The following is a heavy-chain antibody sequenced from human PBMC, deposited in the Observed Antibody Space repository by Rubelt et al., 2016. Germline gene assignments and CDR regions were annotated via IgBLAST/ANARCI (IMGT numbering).Heavy chain of an antibody. D-gene: IGHD1-14*01. CDR2: ISGSGGST. CDR1: GFTFSSYA. CDR3: ASPLTMATTPGSFDY. V-gene: IGHV3-23*01. Sequence: GSGGGLVQPGGSLRLSCAASGFTFSSYAMSWVRQAPGKGLEWVSAISGSGGSTYYADSVKGRFTISRDNSKNTLYLQMNSLRAEDTAVYYCASPLTMATTPGSFDYWGQGTLVTVSS. J-gene: IGHJ4*02.